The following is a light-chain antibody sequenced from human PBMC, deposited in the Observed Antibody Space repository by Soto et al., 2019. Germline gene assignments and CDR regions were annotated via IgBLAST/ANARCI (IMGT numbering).Light chain of an antibody. J-gene: IGKJ4*01. Sequence: EIVLTQSPGTLSLSPGERATLSCRASQSVSSSYLAWYQQKPGQAPRLLIYGASSRATGIPDRFSGSGSGTDFTLTISRLELEDFAVYYWQRYGSSQLTFGGGTKVEIK. CDR1: QSVSSSY. CDR2: GAS. V-gene: IGKV3-20*01. CDR3: QRYGSSQLT.